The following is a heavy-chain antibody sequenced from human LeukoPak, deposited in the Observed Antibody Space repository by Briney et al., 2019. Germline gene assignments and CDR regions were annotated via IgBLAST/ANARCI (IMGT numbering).Heavy chain of an antibody. J-gene: IGHJ1*01. V-gene: IGHV3-23*01. CDR1: GFSFSRYI. D-gene: IGHD6-19*01. CDR3: AKDRIALAGTCPDS. Sequence: GGSLRLSCAASGFSFSRYIMSWVRQAPGKGLEWVSSISGSGHTYYADSVKGRFTVSRDNSNNTMYLQMSNLRAEDTAVYYCAKDRIALAGTCPDSWGQGTLVTVSS. CDR2: ISGSGHT.